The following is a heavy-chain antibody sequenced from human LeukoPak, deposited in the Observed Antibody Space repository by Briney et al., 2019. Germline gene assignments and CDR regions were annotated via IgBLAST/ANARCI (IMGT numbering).Heavy chain of an antibody. CDR3: ARPYYYGSGSYYN. CDR1: GYSFNRYW. D-gene: IGHD3-10*01. Sequence: GESLKISCKGFGYSFNRYWIGWVRQMPGKGLEWMGIIYPGDSDTRYSPSFQGQVTISADKSISTAYLQWSSLKASDTAMYYCARPYYYGSGSYYNWGQGTLVTVSS. CDR2: IYPGDSDT. V-gene: IGHV5-51*01. J-gene: IGHJ4*02.